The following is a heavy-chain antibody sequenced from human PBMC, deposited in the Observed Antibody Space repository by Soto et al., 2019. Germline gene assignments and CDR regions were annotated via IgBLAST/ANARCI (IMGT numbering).Heavy chain of an antibody. D-gene: IGHD2-15*01. V-gene: IGHV4-34*01. J-gene: IGHJ6*02. CDR1: GGSFSAYY. Sequence: TLSLTCAVNGGSFSAYYWTWIRQPPGRGLEWIGEIDHSGSTNYNPSLESRVTISIDTAKNRFSLNVTSVTAADTAVYYCVRGLRYSGMDVWGQGTTVTVSS. CDR2: IDHSGST. CDR3: VRGLRYSGMDV.